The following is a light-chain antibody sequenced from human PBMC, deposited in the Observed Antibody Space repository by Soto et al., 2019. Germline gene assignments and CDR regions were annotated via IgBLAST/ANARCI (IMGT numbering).Light chain of an antibody. CDR1: ERVASNY. CDR2: GES. V-gene: IGKV3-20*01. CDR3: QKYGGSPWT. Sequence: EVVLTQSPGTLSLSAGERATLFCRASERVASNYLAWYLQKPGQAPRLLIYGESSRATGIPDRFSGSGSGTDLNLTISRLEPEDFAVFYCQKYGGSPWTCGQGTKVDIK. J-gene: IGKJ1*01.